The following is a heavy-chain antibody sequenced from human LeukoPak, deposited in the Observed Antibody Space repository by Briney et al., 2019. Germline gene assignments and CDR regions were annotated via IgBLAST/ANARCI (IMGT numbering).Heavy chain of an antibody. CDR3: ARGSRGITIFGVVITRHYYYYYMDV. CDR1: GGSFSGYY. V-gene: IGHV4-34*01. CDR2: INHSGST. J-gene: IGHJ6*03. Sequence: SETLSLTCAVYGGSFSGYYWSWIRQPPGKGLEWIGEINHSGSTNYNPSLKSRVTISVDTSKNQFSLKLSPVTAADTAVYYCARGSRGITIFGVVITRHYYYYYMDVWGKGTTVTVSS. D-gene: IGHD3-3*01.